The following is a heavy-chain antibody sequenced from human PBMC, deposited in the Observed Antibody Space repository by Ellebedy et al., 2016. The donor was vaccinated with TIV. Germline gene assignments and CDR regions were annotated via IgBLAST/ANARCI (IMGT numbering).Heavy chain of an antibody. CDR2: IIGNGRGT. CDR1: GFSFSPQW. V-gene: IGHV3-74*01. Sequence: PGGSLRLSCAASGFSFSPQWMSWVRQAPGEGLVWVSGIIGNGRGTNYADSVRGRFVISRDNAKNILYLQMNSLEAADTAVYYCTREHWSSLPTWGQGTLVTVSS. J-gene: IGHJ5*02. CDR3: TREHWSSLPT. D-gene: IGHD3-3*01.